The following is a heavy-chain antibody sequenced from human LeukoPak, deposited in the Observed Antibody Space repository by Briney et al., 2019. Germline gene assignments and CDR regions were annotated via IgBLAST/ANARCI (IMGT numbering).Heavy chain of an antibody. J-gene: IGHJ4*02. CDR2: INHSGST. Sequence: SETLSLTCAVYGGSFSGYYWSWIRQPPGKGLEWIGEINHSGSTNYNPSLKSRVTISVDTSKNQFSLKLSSVTAADTAVYYCARVRSYGLYYFDCWGQGTLVTVSS. D-gene: IGHD5-18*01. V-gene: IGHV4-34*01. CDR3: ARVRSYGLYYFDC. CDR1: GGSFSGYY.